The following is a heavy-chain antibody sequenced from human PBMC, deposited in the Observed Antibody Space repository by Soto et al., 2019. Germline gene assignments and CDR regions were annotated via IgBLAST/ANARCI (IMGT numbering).Heavy chain of an antibody. D-gene: IGHD4-17*01. V-gene: IGHV1-3*01. Sequence: GAPVKVCCKDSGYTLNSYAMHWVRQAPGQRLEWMGWINAGNGNTKYSQKFQGRVTITRDTSASTAYMELSSLRSEDTAVYYCAKDTAPDYWGQGTLVTVSS. CDR1: GYTLNSYA. J-gene: IGHJ4*02. CDR2: INAGNGNT. CDR3: AKDTAPDY.